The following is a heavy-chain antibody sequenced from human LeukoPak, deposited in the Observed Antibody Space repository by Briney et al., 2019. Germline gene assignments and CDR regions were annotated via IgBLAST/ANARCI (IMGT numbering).Heavy chain of an antibody. Sequence: ASVKVSCKASGYTFTSYYMHWVRQAPGQGLEWMGIINPSGGSTSYAQKFQGRVTMTRDTSTSTVYMELSSLRSEDAAVYYCARDQYYDFWSGYSFDYWGQGTLVTVSS. CDR3: ARDQYYDFWSGYSFDY. CDR2: INPSGGST. V-gene: IGHV1-46*01. J-gene: IGHJ4*02. CDR1: GYTFTSYY. D-gene: IGHD3-3*01.